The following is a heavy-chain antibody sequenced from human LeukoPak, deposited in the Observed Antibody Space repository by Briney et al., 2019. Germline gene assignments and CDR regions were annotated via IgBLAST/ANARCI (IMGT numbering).Heavy chain of an antibody. D-gene: IGHD6-13*01. CDR3: AKDLLYYSSSWLFDY. Sequence: GGSLRLSCAASGFTFSSYSMNWVRQAPGKGLEWVSSISSSSSYIYYADSVKGRFTISRDNSKNTLYLQMNSLRAEDTAVYYCAKDLLYYSSSWLFDYWGQGTLVTVSS. J-gene: IGHJ4*02. V-gene: IGHV3-21*04. CDR2: ISSSSSYI. CDR1: GFTFSSYS.